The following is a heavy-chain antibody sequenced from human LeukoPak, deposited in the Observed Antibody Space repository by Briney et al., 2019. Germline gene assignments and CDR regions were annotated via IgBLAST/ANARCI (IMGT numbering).Heavy chain of an antibody. Sequence: GASVKVSCKASGYTFTGYYVHWVRQAPGQGLEWMGWMNPKSGGTNYAQKFEARVTMNRDTSISTAYMELRSLRSDDTAVYYCARDSSNWNDGADYWGQGTLVTVSS. CDR2: MNPKSGGT. V-gene: IGHV1-2*02. D-gene: IGHD1-1*01. CDR1: GYTFTGYY. J-gene: IGHJ4*02. CDR3: ARDSSNWNDGADY.